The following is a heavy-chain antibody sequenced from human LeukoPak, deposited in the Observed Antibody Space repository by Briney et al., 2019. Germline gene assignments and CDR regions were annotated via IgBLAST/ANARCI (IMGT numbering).Heavy chain of an antibody. CDR3: ASRPKYYYDSSGRRFDY. CDR2: IRYDGSNK. D-gene: IGHD3-22*01. CDR1: GFSFSSYG. Sequence: PGGSLRLSCAASGFSFSSYGMHWVRQAPGKGLEWVAFIRYDGSNKYYADSVKGRFTISRDNSKNTLYLQMNSLRAEDTAVYYCASRPKYYYDSSGRRFDYWGQGTLVTVSS. V-gene: IGHV3-30*02. J-gene: IGHJ4*02.